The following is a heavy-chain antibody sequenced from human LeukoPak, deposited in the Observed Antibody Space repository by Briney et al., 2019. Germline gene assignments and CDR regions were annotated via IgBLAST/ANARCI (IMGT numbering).Heavy chain of an antibody. CDR1: GGSISTYY. V-gene: IGHV4-59*01. CDR3: ARDSRRELLHAFDI. J-gene: IGHJ3*02. D-gene: IGHD1-26*01. Sequence: SETLSLTCSVSGGSISTYYWGWLRQPPGKGLEGIAYIDYSASTNYNPSLKSRVTISVDTSKNQFSLKLSSVTAADTAVYYCARDSRRELLHAFDIWGQGTMVTVSS. CDR2: IDYSAST.